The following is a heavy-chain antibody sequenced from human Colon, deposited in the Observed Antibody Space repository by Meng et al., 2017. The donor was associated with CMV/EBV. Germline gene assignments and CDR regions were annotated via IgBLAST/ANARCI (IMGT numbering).Heavy chain of an antibody. CDR2: MARDGSSS. CDR3: VRAAPSGSYDF. Sequence: LSCAVPGFALADYWVHWVRQAPGKGPVWVSRMARDGSSSDYADSVKGRFIISRDNAGNTLYLQMNSLRAEDTAMYYCVRAAPSGSYDFWGQGTLVTVSS. J-gene: IGHJ4*02. V-gene: IGHV3-74*01. CDR1: GFALADYW. D-gene: IGHD1-26*01.